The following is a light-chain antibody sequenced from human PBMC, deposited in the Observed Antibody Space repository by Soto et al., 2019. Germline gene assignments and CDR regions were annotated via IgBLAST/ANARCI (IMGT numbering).Light chain of an antibody. J-gene: IGKJ5*01. Sequence: DIVMTQSPDSLAVSLGERATINCKSSQRLLNNKNYLAWYQQKPGQPPKLLIYWASTRESGVPDRFSGSGSGTDFILTISSLQAEDLALYFCQQYYRIPITFGQGTQLEI. CDR1: QRLLNNKNY. CDR2: WAS. CDR3: QQYYRIPIT. V-gene: IGKV4-1*01.